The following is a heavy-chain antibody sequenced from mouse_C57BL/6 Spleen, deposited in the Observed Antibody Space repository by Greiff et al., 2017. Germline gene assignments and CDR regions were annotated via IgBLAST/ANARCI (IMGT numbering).Heavy chain of an antibody. V-gene: IGHV5-4*01. CDR2: ISDGGSYT. D-gene: IGHD2-5*01. Sequence: EVQGVESGGGLVKPGGSLKLSCAASGFTFSSYAMSWVRQTPEKRLEWVATISDGGSYTYYPDNVQGRFTISRDHAKNTLYLQMSHLKSEDTAMYYGARDSPSYYSNYGWFAYWGQGTLVTVSA. J-gene: IGHJ3*01. CDR3: ARDSPSYYSNYGWFAY. CDR1: GFTFSSYA.